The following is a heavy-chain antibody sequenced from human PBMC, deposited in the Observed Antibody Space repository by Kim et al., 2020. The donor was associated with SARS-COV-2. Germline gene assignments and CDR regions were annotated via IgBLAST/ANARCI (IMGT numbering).Heavy chain of an antibody. Sequence: SETLSLTCTVSGGSISSSDYYWGWIRQPPGKGLEWIGSIYYTGTTYYNPSLKSRVTISVDTSKNQFSLKLSSGTDATVYYCARHGCTGGVCYFDPWGQGTLVTVSS. J-gene: IGHJ5*02. CDR3: ARHGCTGGVCYFDP. CDR2: IYYTGTT. D-gene: IGHD2-8*02. CDR1: GGSISSSDYY. V-gene: IGHV4-39*01.